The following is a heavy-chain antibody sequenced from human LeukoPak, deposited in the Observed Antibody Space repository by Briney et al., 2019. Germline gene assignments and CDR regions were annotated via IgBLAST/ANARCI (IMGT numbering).Heavy chain of an antibody. V-gene: IGHV3-74*01. J-gene: IGHJ4*02. Sequence: PGGSLRLSCAASGFTFSSYWMHWVRQAPGKGLVWVSRINSDGSSTSYADSVKGRFTISRDNAKNTLYLQMNSLRAEDTAVYYCARVGYSSGWYYFDYWGQGTLVTVSS. CDR1: GFTFSSYW. CDR2: INSDGSST. CDR3: ARVGYSSGWYYFDY. D-gene: IGHD6-19*01.